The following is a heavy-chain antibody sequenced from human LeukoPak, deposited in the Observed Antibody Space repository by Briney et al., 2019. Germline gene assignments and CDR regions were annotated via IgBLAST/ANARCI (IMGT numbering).Heavy chain of an antibody. J-gene: IGHJ4*02. CDR3: AKDLFITMIVVVTPSLDY. CDR1: GFTFSSYA. Sequence: PGGSLRLSCAASGFTFSSYAMHWVRQAPGKGLEWVAVISYDGSNKYYADSVKGRFTISRDNSKNTLYLQMNSLRAEDTAVYYCAKDLFITMIVVVTPSLDYWGQGTLVTVSS. V-gene: IGHV3-30-3*01. D-gene: IGHD3-22*01. CDR2: ISYDGSNK.